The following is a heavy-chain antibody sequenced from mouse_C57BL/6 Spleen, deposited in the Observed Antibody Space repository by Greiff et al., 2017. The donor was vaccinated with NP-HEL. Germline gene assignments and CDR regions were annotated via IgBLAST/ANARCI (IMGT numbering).Heavy chain of an antibody. V-gene: IGHV14-4*01. CDR2: IDPENGDT. CDR1: GFNIKDDY. D-gene: IGHD1-1*01. CDR3: TTRLAYGSSYDYFDY. J-gene: IGHJ2*01. Sequence: EVQLQQSGAELVRPGASVKLSCTASGFNIKDDYMHWVKQRPEQGLEWIGWIDPENGDTEYASKFQGKATITADTSSNTAYQQLSSLTSEDTAVYYCTTRLAYGSSYDYFDYWGQGTTLTVSS.